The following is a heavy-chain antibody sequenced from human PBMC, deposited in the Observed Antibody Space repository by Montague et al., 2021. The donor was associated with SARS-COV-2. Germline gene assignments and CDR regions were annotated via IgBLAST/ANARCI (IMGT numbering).Heavy chain of an antibody. CDR1: GGSINSYC. V-gene: IGHV4-59*01. J-gene: IGHJ4*02. CDR2: IYYSGST. Sequence: SETLSLTCTVSGGSINSYCWSWIRQPPGKGLGWIGYIYYSGSTNYNPSLKSRVTISVDTSKNQFSLKLSSVTAADTAVYYCAGGFDYWGQGTLVTVSS. CDR3: AGGFDY.